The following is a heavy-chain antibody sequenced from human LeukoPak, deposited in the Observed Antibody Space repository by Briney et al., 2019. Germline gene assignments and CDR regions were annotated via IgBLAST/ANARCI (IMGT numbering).Heavy chain of an antibody. D-gene: IGHD3-16*01. J-gene: IGHJ4*02. Sequence: GASVKVSCKASGYTFTSYDINWVRQATGQGLEWMGWMNPNSGNTGYAQKFQGRVTITRNTSISTAYMGLSSLRSEDTAVYYCARLMITFGGTYREDYWGQGTLVTVSS. CDR2: MNPNSGNT. CDR3: ARLMITFGGTYREDY. V-gene: IGHV1-8*03. CDR1: GYTFTSYD.